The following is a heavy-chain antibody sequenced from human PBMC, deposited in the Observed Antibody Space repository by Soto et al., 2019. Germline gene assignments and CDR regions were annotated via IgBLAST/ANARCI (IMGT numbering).Heavy chain of an antibody. J-gene: IGHJ5*02. CDR2: IYPGDSDT. CDR1: GYSFTSYW. Sequence: PGESLKISCKGSGYSFTSYWIGWVRQMPGKGLEWMGIIYPGDSDTRYSPSFQGQVTISADKSISTAYLQWSSLKASDTAMYYCARHFYYGSGSYYKISNWFDPWGQGTLVTVS. CDR3: ARHFYYGSGSYYKISNWFDP. D-gene: IGHD3-10*01. V-gene: IGHV5-51*01.